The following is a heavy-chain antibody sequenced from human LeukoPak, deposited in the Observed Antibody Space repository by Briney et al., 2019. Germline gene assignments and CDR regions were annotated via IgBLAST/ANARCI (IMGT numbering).Heavy chain of an antibody. V-gene: IGHV3-74*01. CDR3: ARDPDLSGYSFFDY. CDR1: GFTSSSYW. J-gene: IGHJ4*02. Sequence: GGSLRLSCVASGFTSSSYWMHWLRQAPGKGLVWVSRINSDGSSTTYADSVKGRFTISRDNAKNTLYLQMNSLRAEDTAVYYCARDPDLSGYSFFDYWGQGTLVTVSS. D-gene: IGHD3-22*01. CDR2: INSDGSST.